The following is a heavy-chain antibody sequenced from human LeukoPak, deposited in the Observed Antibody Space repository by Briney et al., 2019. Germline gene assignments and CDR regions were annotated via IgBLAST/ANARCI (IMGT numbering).Heavy chain of an antibody. D-gene: IGHD1-14*01. CDR2: INSDGGNT. CDR3: VQEINRGDRRYFDY. V-gene: IGHV3-74*01. CDR1: GFTFSTYW. Sequence: WGSLRLSCAASGFTFSTYWMHWVRQAPGKGLVWVSRINSDGGNTNYADSVKGRFTISRDNAKNTLYLQMDSLRAEDTAVYYCVQEINRGDRRYFDYWGQGTLVTVSS. J-gene: IGHJ4*02.